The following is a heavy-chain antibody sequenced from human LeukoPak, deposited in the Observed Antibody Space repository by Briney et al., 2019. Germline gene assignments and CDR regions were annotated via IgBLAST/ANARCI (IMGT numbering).Heavy chain of an antibody. J-gene: IGHJ4*02. CDR2: IKKDGSEK. Sequence: PGGSLRLSCAASGFTFSSYWMSWVRQAPGKGLEWVANIKKDGSEKYYVDSVKGRFTISRDNAKNSLYLQMNSLRAEDTAVYYCARDLYRIVVVPHYFDYWGQGTLVTVSP. CDR1: GFTFSSYW. V-gene: IGHV3-7*01. CDR3: ARDLYRIVVVPHYFDY. D-gene: IGHD3-22*01.